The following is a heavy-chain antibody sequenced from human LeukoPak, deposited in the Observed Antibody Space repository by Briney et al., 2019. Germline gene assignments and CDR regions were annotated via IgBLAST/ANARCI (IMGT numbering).Heavy chain of an antibody. CDR1: GFTFSSYW. J-gene: IGHJ4*02. CDR2: IKQDGSEK. Sequence: GGSLRLSCAASGFTFSSYWLSWVRQAPGKGLEWVANIKQDGSEKYYVDSVKGRFTIHRDNAKNSLYLQMDSLRAEDTAVYYCAKNSPERGYSYGPLDNYFDYWGQGTLVTVSS. D-gene: IGHD5-18*01. CDR3: AKNSPERGYSYGPLDNYFDY. V-gene: IGHV3-7*01.